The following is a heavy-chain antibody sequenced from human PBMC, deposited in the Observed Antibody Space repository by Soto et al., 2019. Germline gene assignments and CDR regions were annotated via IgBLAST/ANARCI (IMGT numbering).Heavy chain of an antibody. CDR2: LYYSGST. J-gene: IGHJ5*02. CDR1: GDSIFSNAYH. D-gene: IGHD1-1*01. CDR3: ARRGTSRWFDP. Sequence: QLQLQESGPGLVKPSETLSLTCTVSGDSIFSNAYHWGWIRQPPGMGLEWIGSLYYSGSTYYNPSLKRRVTISVQHSQHQFSLKLSSVTAADTAVYYCARRGTSRWFDPWGQGTLVTVSS. V-gene: IGHV4-39*01.